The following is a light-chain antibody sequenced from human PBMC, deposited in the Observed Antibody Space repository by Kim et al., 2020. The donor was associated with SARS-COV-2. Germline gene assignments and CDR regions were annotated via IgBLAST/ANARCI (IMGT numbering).Light chain of an antibody. Sequence: IVLKQSPGTLSLSPGERATLSCRASRGVTFNNLAWYHQKPGQAPRLLIYGASSRATGIPDRFSGSGSGTDFTLTISRLEPEDFAVYYCQQYGSSPITFGQGTRLEIK. V-gene: IGKV3-20*01. CDR1: RGVTFNN. CDR3: QQYGSSPIT. J-gene: IGKJ5*01. CDR2: GAS.